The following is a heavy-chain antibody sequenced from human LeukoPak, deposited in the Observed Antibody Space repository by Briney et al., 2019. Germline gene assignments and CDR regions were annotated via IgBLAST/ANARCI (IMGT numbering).Heavy chain of an antibody. CDR1: GGSISSGSYY. CDR3: ARDSVDYVWGSYRGSDAFDI. D-gene: IGHD3-16*02. V-gene: IGHV4-61*01. CDR2: IYYSGST. J-gene: IGHJ3*02. Sequence: SETLSLTCTVSGGSISSGSYYWSWIRQPPGKGLEWIGYIYYSGSTNYNPSLKSRVTISVDTSKNQFSLKLSSVTAADTAVYYCARDSVDYVWGSYRGSDAFDIWGQGTMVTVSS.